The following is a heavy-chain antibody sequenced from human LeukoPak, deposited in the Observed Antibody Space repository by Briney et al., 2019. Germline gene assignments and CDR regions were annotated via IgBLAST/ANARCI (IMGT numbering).Heavy chain of an antibody. CDR2: IIPILGIA. CDR3: ASSIAAAGRTGWFDP. J-gene: IGHJ5*02. CDR1: GGTFSSYA. D-gene: IGHD6-13*01. V-gene: IGHV1-69*04. Sequence: SSVKVSCKASGGTFSSYAISWVRQAPGQGLEWMGRIIPILGIANYAQKFQGRATITADKSTSTAYMELSSLRSEDTAVYYCASSIAAAGRTGWFDPWGQGTLVTVSS.